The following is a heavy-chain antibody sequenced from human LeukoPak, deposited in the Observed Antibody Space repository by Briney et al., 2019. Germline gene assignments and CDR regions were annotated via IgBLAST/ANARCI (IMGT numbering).Heavy chain of an antibody. D-gene: IGHD3-22*01. J-gene: IGHJ5*02. V-gene: IGHV3-48*03. CDR2: ISSSGSTI. CDR1: GFIFSSYE. CDR3: ARMDYDSSRYYYGFDP. Sequence: GGSLRLSCAASGFIFSSYEMHGVRQAPGKGLEWVSYISSSGSTIYYADSVKGRFTISRDNAKNSLYLQMNSLRAEDTAVYYCARMDYDSSRYYYGFDPWGQGTLVTVSS.